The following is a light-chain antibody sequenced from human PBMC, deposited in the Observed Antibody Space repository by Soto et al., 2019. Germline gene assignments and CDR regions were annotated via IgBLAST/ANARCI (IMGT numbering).Light chain of an antibody. CDR3: QPRFGLT. CDR1: QSVSSY. CDR2: DAS. J-gene: IGKJ5*01. Sequence: EIVLTQSPATLSLSPGERATLSCRASQSVSSYLAWYQQQPGQAPRLLIYDASNRATGIPARFSGSGSGTDFTLTISSLEPEDVAVYYCQPRFGLTFGQGTRLEIK. V-gene: IGKV3-11*01.